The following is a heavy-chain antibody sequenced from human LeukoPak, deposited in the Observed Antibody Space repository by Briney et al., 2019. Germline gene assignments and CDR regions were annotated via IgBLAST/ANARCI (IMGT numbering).Heavy chain of an antibody. CDR2: INSGGTII. CDR3: ARDWFAD. CDR1: GFTFSSNE. D-gene: IGHD3-9*01. J-gene: IGHJ4*02. Sequence: GGSLRLSCAASGFTFSSNEMNWVRQAPGKGLEWVSYINSGGTIIYYADSVKGRFAISRDNAKNSLYLQMNSLRAEDTAIYYCARDWFADWGQGTLVIVSS. V-gene: IGHV3-48*03.